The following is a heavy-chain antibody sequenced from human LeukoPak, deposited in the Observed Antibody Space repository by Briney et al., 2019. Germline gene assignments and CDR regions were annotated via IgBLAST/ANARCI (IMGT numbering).Heavy chain of an antibody. CDR2: IFYDGSNK. V-gene: IGHV3-33*01. Sequence: GESLRLSCAASGFTFSSYGMHWVRQAPGKGLEWVTVIFYDGSNKYYADSVKGRFSISRDNSKNTLYLQMNSLRAEDTAVYYCARVYSNSPEYGMDVWGQGTTVTVS. D-gene: IGHD4-11*01. J-gene: IGHJ6*02. CDR1: GFTFSSYG. CDR3: ARVYSNSPEYGMDV.